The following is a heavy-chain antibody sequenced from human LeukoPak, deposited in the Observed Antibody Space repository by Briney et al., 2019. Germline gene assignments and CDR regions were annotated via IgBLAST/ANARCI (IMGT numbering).Heavy chain of an antibody. J-gene: IGHJ4*02. CDR2: IKQDGSEK. CDR3: AREYSDNSGYYYGLDT. Sequence: GGSLRLSCAASGFTFSSYWMSWVRQAPGKGLEWVANIKQDGSEKNYVDSMKGRFTSSRDDSKNTFYLQMNSLRAEDTALYYCAREYSDNSGYYYGLDTWGPGTLVTVAS. CDR1: GFTFSSYW. V-gene: IGHV3-7*01. D-gene: IGHD3-22*01.